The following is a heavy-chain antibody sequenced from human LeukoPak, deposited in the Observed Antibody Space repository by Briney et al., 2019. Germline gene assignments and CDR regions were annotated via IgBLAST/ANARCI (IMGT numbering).Heavy chain of an antibody. CDR3: ARDDTIPGSSSWYMYFQH. CDR1: GFTFSSYA. D-gene: IGHD6-13*01. CDR2: ISGSGGST. Sequence: PGGSLRLSCAASGFTFSSYAMSWVRQAPGKGLEWVSAISGSGGSTYYADSVKGRFTISRDNSKNTLYLQMNSLRAEDTAVYYCARDDTIPGSSSWYMYFQHWGQGTLVTVSS. J-gene: IGHJ1*01. V-gene: IGHV3-23*01.